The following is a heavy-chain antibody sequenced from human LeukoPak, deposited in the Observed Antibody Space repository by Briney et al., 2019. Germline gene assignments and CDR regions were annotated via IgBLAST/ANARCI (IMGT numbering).Heavy chain of an antibody. CDR1: GFTFSSYS. D-gene: IGHD6-13*01. J-gene: IGHJ4*02. CDR2: ISSSSSYI. V-gene: IGHV3-21*01. CDR3: ARWPYSSSPSYFDY. Sequence: GGSLRLSCAASGFTFSSYSMNWVRQAPGKGLEWVSSISSSSSYIYYADSVKGRFTFSRDNAKNSLYLQMNSLRAEDTAVYYCARWPYSSSPSYFDYWGQGTLVTVSS.